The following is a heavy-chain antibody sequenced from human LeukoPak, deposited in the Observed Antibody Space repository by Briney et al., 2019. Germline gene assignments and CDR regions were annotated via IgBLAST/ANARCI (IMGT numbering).Heavy chain of an antibody. D-gene: IGHD3-22*01. CDR2: IYPRDGST. Sequence: ASVKVSCKASGYTFTSNYIHWVRQAPGQGLEWMGMIYPRDGSTSYAQKFQGRVTITADESTSTAYMELSSLRSEDTAVYYCARGGNNLYYYDASNWFDPWGQGTLVTVSS. V-gene: IGHV1-46*01. J-gene: IGHJ5*02. CDR3: ARGGNNLYYYDASNWFDP. CDR1: GYTFTSNY.